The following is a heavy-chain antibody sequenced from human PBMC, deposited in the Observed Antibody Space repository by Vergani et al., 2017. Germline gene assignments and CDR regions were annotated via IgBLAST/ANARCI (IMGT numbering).Heavy chain of an antibody. Sequence: QVQLQESGPGLVKPSQTLSLTCTVSGGSISSGDYYWSWIRQPPGKGLEWIGYIYYSGSTYYNPSLKSRVTISVDTSKNQFSLKLSSVTAADTAVYYCARDRNYYDSSGTTIYYYYGMDVWGQGTTVTVSS. J-gene: IGHJ6*02. CDR1: GGSISSGDYY. V-gene: IGHV4-30-4*08. CDR2: IYYSGST. CDR3: ARDRNYYDSSGTTIYYYYGMDV. D-gene: IGHD3-22*01.